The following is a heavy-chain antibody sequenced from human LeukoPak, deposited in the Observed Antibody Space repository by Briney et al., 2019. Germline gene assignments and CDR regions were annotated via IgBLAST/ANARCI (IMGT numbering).Heavy chain of an antibody. D-gene: IGHD2-2*02. Sequence: KSSETLSLTCTVSGGSISSYYWSWIRQPPGKGLEWIGYIYYSGSTNYNPSLKSQVTISVDTSKNQFSLKLSSVTAADTAVYYCARQTSYTADYWGQGTLVTVSS. CDR3: ARQTSYTADY. CDR2: IYYSGST. V-gene: IGHV4-59*08. J-gene: IGHJ4*02. CDR1: GGSISSYY.